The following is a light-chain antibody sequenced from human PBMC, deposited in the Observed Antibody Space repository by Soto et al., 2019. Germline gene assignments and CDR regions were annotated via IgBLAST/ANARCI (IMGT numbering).Light chain of an antibody. V-gene: IGKV1-17*03. J-gene: IGKJ1*01. CDR1: QDISRF. CDR3: LQHYAYPWT. CDR2: LAT. Sequence: DIQMTQSPSAVSASVGDRVTITCRASQDISRFLAWFQQNPGKVPKRLVYLATALQNGAPSRFSGRGSGTEFNFTISSLQPEDCATYYCLQHYAYPWTFGQGTKVDIK.